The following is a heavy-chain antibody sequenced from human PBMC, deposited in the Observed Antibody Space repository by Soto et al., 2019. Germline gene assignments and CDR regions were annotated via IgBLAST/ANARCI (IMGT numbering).Heavy chain of an antibody. J-gene: IGHJ5*02. Sequence: QVQVVESGGGVVQPGRSLTLSCVTSGFIFSTYGMHWVRQAPGKGLEWVAAIQSDGSKKYYADSVKGRFTISRDDSKHTLYLQMNSLRVEDTAEYYCGRDLQVGVIYFDPWGQGTLVTVSS. CDR2: IQSDGSKK. CDR3: GRDLQVGVIYFDP. CDR1: GFIFSTYG. V-gene: IGHV3-33*05. D-gene: IGHD1-26*01.